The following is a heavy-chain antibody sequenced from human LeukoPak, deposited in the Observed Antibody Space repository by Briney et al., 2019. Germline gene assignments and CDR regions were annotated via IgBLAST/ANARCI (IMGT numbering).Heavy chain of an antibody. CDR2: ISAYNGNT. V-gene: IGHV1-18*01. CDR1: GYTFTSYG. D-gene: IGHD3-10*01. Sequence: ASVKVSCKASGYTFTSYGISWVRQAPGQGLEWMGWISAYNGNTNYAQKLQGRVTMTTDTSTSTAYMELRSLRSDDTAVYYCARDPTYYYGSGSYYNEFDYWGQGTLVTVSS. J-gene: IGHJ4*02. CDR3: ARDPTYYYGSGSYYNEFDY.